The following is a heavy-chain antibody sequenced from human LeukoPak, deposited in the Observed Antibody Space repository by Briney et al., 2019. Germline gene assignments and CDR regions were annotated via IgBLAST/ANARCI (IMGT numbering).Heavy chain of an antibody. CDR2: INCGNSET. Sequence: GESLKISCEGYGYSFSNYWIGWVRQMPGKGLEWVGIINCGNSETRYSPSFQGQVTISADKSISTAYLQWTSLKASDTAMYFCARQKPFSDSSGYYGFWGQGTLVTVPS. J-gene: IGHJ4*02. CDR3: ARQKPFSDSSGYYGF. D-gene: IGHD3-22*01. CDR1: GYSFSNYW. V-gene: IGHV5-51*01.